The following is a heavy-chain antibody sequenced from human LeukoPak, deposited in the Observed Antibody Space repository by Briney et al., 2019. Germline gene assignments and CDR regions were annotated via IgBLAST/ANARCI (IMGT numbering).Heavy chain of an antibody. Sequence: GGSLRLSCAASGFTFSTYWMHWVRQPPGKGLVWVSRINSDGSSTSYADSVKGRFSISRDNAKNTLYLQMNSLRAEDTALYYCARDAPGNTALDYWGQGTLVTVPS. J-gene: IGHJ4*02. CDR1: GFTFSTYW. D-gene: IGHD5-18*01. CDR3: ARDAPGNTALDY. CDR2: INSDGSST. V-gene: IGHV3-74*01.